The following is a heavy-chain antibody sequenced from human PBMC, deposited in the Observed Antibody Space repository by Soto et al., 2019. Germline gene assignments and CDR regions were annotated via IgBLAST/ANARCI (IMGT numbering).Heavy chain of an antibody. Sequence: KPSETLSLTCAVYGRSFSGYYWSWIRQPPGKGLEWIGEINHSGSTNYNPSLKSRVTISVDTSKNQFSLKLSSVTAADTAVYYCARKRYYDSSGLGGYYYYYGMDVWGQGTTVTVSS. D-gene: IGHD3-22*01. CDR1: GRSFSGYY. CDR3: ARKRYYDSSGLGGYYYYYGMDV. CDR2: INHSGST. V-gene: IGHV4-34*01. J-gene: IGHJ6*02.